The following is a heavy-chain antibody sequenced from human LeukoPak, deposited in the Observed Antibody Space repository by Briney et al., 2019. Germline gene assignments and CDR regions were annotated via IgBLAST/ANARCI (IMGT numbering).Heavy chain of an antibody. CDR3: ARDGYCSSTSCSNYYYYGMDV. D-gene: IGHD2-2*03. V-gene: IGHV3-30-3*01. Sequence: GGSLRLSCAASGFTFSSYAMHWVRQAPGKGLEWVAVISNDGSNKYYADPVKGRFTISRDNSKNTLHLQMNSLRTEDTAVYYCARDGYCSSTSCSNYYYYGMDVWGLGTTVTVSS. CDR1: GFTFSSYA. CDR2: ISNDGSNK. J-gene: IGHJ6*02.